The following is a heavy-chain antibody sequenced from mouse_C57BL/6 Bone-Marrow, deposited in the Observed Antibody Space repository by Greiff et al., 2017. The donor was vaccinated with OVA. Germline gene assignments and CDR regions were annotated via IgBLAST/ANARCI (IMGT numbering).Heavy chain of an antibody. CDR3: ARLPAWFAY. Sequence: EVKLMESGPGLVKPSQSLSLTCSVTGYSTTSGYYWNWIRQFPGNKLEWMGYISYDGSNNYNPSLKNRISITRDTSKNQFFLKLNSVTTEDTATYYCARLPAWFAYWGQGTLVTVSA. J-gene: IGHJ3*01. V-gene: IGHV3-6*01. D-gene: IGHD2-12*01. CDR2: ISYDGSN. CDR1: GYSTTSGYY.